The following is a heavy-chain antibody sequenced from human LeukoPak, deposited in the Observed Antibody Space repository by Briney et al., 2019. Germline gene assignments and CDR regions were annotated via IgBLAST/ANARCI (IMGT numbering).Heavy chain of an antibody. CDR2: IGGDGFSA. J-gene: IGHJ4*02. CDR1: GFAFTGHA. CDR3: VRDVDYYASGSYLGYFDY. Sequence: GGSLGLSYSASGFAFTGHAMHWVRQAPGKGLEYVAGIGGDGFSAFYADSMSDRVTISRDNSKSTVHLQMTSLRGEDTAVYYCVRDVDYYASGSYLGYFDYWGQGTLVSVSS. V-gene: IGHV3-64D*06. D-gene: IGHD3-10*01.